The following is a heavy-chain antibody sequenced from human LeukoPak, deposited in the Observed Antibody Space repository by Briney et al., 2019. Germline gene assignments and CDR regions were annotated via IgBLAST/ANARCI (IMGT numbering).Heavy chain of an antibody. J-gene: IGHJ4*02. Sequence: GGSLRLSCAGSGFTFSSYWMHWVRQAPGKGLVWVSRISTDASSTTYADSVKGRFTISRDNAKGTLYQQMSSLRAEDTAVYYCTGHHQAYSRTYWGQGTLVTVSS. V-gene: IGHV3-74*01. CDR2: ISTDASST. CDR1: GFTFSSYW. D-gene: IGHD4-11*01. CDR3: TGHHQAYSRTY.